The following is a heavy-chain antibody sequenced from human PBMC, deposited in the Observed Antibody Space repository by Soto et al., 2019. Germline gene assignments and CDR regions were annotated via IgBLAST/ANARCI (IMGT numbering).Heavy chain of an antibody. CDR2: INWNSGTI. D-gene: IGHD6-13*01. V-gene: IGHV3-9*01. CDR1: GFTFGDYA. J-gene: IGHJ4*02. CDR3: ARGLAAAGRPYFGY. Sequence: EVQLVESGGGLVQPGRSLRLSCAASGFTFGDYAMHWVRQAPGKGLEWVSGINWNSGTIDYAGSVKGRFTISRDNAKNSLYLQMNGLRAEDTALYYCARGLAAAGRPYFGYWGQGTLVTVSS.